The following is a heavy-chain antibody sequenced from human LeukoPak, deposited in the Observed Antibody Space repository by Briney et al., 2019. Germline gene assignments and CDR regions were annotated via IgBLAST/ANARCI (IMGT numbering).Heavy chain of an antibody. V-gene: IGHV3-30*03. J-gene: IGHJ4*02. CDR2: ISYDGSNK. CDR3: AREHYKYYFDY. Sequence: QTGGSLRLSCAASGFTFSSYGMHWVRQAPGKGLEWVAVISYDGSNKYYADSVKGRFTISRGNSKNTLYLQMNSLRAEDTAVYYCAREHYKYYFDYWGQGTLVTVSS. D-gene: IGHD4-11*01. CDR1: GFTFSSYG.